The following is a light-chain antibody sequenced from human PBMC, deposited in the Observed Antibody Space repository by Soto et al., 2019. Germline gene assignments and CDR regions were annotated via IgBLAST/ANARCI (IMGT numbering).Light chain of an antibody. V-gene: IGKV2-24*01. CDR1: GSLPPRDGNPY. CDR3: MQATQYPFT. CDR2: KTS. J-gene: IGKJ3*01. Sequence: VVPPTPPPFPVTPWPPASIFRPFSGSLPPRDGNPYLSWYNQTPGQPPRLLIYKTSIRFSVIPGIFSGSGAGARFTLRISRVEAEDVGIYYCMQATQYPFTFGPGTRVDLK.